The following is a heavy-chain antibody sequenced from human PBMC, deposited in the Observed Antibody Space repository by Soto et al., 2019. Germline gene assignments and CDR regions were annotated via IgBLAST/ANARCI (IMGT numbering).Heavy chain of an antibody. CDR2: INHGGST. CDR3: ASISDHGGFDY. V-gene: IGHV4-34*01. Sequence: SETLSLTCIVSGGSFSSADYYWTWVRQPPGRGLEWIGEINHGGSTRYKSSLKSRVTMSVDTSKNQFSLRLTSVTAADTAVYYCASISDHGGFDYWGQGILVTVSS. J-gene: IGHJ4*02. D-gene: IGHD1-20*01. CDR1: GGSFSSADYY.